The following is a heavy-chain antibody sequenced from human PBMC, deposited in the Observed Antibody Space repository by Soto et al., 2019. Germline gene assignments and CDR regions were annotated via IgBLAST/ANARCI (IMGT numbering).Heavy chain of an antibody. V-gene: IGHV3-33*08. Sequence: GGSLRLSCAASGFTFSSYGMHWVRQAPGKGLEWVAVIWFDGSNKYSSDSVKGRFTISRDNSKNTLYLHMNSLRAEDTDVYYCARDRDGMDVWGQGTTVTVSS. CDR1: GFTFSSYG. J-gene: IGHJ6*02. D-gene: IGHD3-10*01. CDR3: ARDRDGMDV. CDR2: IWFDGSNK.